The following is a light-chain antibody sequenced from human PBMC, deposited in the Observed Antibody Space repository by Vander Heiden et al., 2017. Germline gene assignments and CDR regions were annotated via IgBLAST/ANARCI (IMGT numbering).Light chain of an antibody. V-gene: IGKV1-5*03. CDR2: KAS. CDR3: QQDNSWWT. Sequence: DIQMTQSPSTLSASVGDRVTITCRASQSISSWLAWYQQKPGKAPKLLIYKASSLESGVPSRFSGSGSGTEFTLTSSSLQPDDFATYYCQQDNSWWTFGQGTKVEIK. CDR1: QSISSW. J-gene: IGKJ1*01.